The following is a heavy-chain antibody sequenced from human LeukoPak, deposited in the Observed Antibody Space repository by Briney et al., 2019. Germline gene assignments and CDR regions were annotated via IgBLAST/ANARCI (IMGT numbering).Heavy chain of an antibody. D-gene: IGHD3-22*01. V-gene: IGHV3-7*01. Sequence: GGSLRLSCAASEFTFSSYVMAWVRQAPGKGLEWVAKIKQDGSEKYYVDSVKGRFTISRDNAKNSLYLQMNSLRAEDTAVYYCASRVYDSSGYFDYWGQGTLVTVSS. CDR1: EFTFSSYV. J-gene: IGHJ4*02. CDR3: ASRVYDSSGYFDY. CDR2: IKQDGSEK.